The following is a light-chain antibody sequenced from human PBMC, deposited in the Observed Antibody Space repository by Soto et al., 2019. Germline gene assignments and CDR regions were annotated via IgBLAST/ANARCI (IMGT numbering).Light chain of an antibody. Sequence: IVLTQSPGTLSLSPGERATLSCRASQSVSSSYLAWYQQKPGQAPRLLIHGASSRATGIPDRFSGSGSGTDFTLTISRLEPEDFAVYYWQQYGSSPWTFGQGTKVDIK. CDR1: QSVSSSY. CDR3: QQYGSSPWT. V-gene: IGKV3-20*01. CDR2: GAS. J-gene: IGKJ1*01.